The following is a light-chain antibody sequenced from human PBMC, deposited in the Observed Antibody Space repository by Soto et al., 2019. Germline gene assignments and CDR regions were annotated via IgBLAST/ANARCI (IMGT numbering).Light chain of an antibody. CDR2: WAS. CDR1: QSVLYSSNNKNN. J-gene: IGKJ2*01. V-gene: IGKV4-1*01. Sequence: DIVMTQSPDSLAVSLGERATINCKSSQSVLYSSNNKNNLVWYQQKPGQPPKLLIYWASTRESGVPDRFSGSGSGTDFTLTISSLQAEDVAVYYCQQYYSNPPTFGQGTKLEIK. CDR3: QQYYSNPPT.